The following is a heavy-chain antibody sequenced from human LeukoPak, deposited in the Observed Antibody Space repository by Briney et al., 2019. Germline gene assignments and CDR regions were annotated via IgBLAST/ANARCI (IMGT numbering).Heavy chain of an antibody. J-gene: IGHJ4*02. D-gene: IGHD3-10*01. CDR1: GGSISSYY. CDR2: IYYSGST. Sequence: PSETLSLTCTVSGGSISSYYWSWIRQPPGKGLEWIGYIYYSGSTNYNPSLKSRVTISVDTSKNQFSLKLSSVTAADTAVYYCARAPGLWFGELRPLGFDHWGQGTLVTVSS. V-gene: IGHV4-59*01. CDR3: ARAPGLWFGELRPLGFDH.